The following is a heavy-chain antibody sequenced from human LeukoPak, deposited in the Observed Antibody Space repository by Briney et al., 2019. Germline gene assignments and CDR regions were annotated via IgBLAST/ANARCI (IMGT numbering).Heavy chain of an antibody. CDR2: ISGSGDNT. V-gene: IGHV3-23*01. CDR1: GFTFSSYA. Sequence: GGSLRLSYAASGFTFSSYAMSWVRQAPGKGLEWVSGISGSGDNTYYADSVKGRFTISRDNSKNTLYLQMNSLRAEGTAVYYCAKSSLRLGELSPHYYFDYWGQGTLVTVSS. CDR3: AKSSLRLGELSPHYYFDY. D-gene: IGHD3-16*02. J-gene: IGHJ4*02.